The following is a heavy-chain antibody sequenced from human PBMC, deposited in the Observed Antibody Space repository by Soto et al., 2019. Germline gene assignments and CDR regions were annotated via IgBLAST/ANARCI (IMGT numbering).Heavy chain of an antibody. D-gene: IGHD3-16*01. CDR3: AKDGERIMITFGGVTSYWYFDL. CDR1: GFTFSSYA. CDR2: ISGSGGST. J-gene: IGHJ2*01. V-gene: IGHV3-23*01. Sequence: EVQLLESGGGLVQPGGSLRLSCAASGFTFSSYAMSWVRQAPGKGLEWVSAISGSGGSTYYADSVKGRFTISRDNSKNTLYLQMNSLRAEDTAVYYCAKDGERIMITFGGVTSYWYFDLWGRGTLVTVSS.